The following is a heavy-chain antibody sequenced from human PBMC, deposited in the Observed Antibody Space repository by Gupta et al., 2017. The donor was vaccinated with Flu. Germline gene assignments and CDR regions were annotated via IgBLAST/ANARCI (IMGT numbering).Heavy chain of an antibody. Sequence: EVQLVESGGGLVQPGGSLRLSCAASGFTFSSYSMNWVRQAPGKGLEWVSAISSSSSTIYYADSVKGRFTISRDNAKNSLYLQMNSLREEDTAVYYCARELFVPEVTKAAGGNYWGQGTLVTVSS. CDR3: ARELFVPEVTKAAGGNY. CDR2: ISSSSSTI. CDR1: GFTFSSYS. D-gene: IGHD4-17*01. J-gene: IGHJ4*02. V-gene: IGHV3-48*02.